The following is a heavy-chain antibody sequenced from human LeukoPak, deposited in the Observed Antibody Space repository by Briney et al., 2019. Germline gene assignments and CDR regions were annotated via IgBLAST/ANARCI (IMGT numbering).Heavy chain of an antibody. CDR2: ISSSSSYI. CDR3: ARDAEWELLYYFDY. V-gene: IGHV3-21*01. J-gene: IGHJ4*02. CDR1: AFTFSSYS. Sequence: GGSLRLSCAASAFTFSSYSMNWVRQAPGKGLEWVSSISSSSSYIYYADSVKGRFTISRDNAKNSLYLQMNSLRAEDTAVYYCARDAEWELLYYFDYWGQGTLVTVSS. D-gene: IGHD1-26*01.